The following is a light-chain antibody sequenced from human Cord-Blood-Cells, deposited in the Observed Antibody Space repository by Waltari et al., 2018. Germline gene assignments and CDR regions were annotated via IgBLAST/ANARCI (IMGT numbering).Light chain of an antibody. Sequence: QSALTQPASVSGSPGQSITISCTGTSSDVGGYNYVSWYQQHPGKAPKLMIYEVSNRPSGVSNRCSGSKAGNTASLTISGLQAEDEADYYCSSYTSSSNDVVGTGTKVTVL. J-gene: IGLJ1*01. V-gene: IGLV2-14*01. CDR3: SSYTSSSNDV. CDR1: SSDVGGYNY. CDR2: EVS.